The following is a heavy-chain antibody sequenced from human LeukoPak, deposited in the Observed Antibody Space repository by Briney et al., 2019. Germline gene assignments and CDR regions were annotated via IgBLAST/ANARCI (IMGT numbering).Heavy chain of an antibody. V-gene: IGHV5-51*01. CDR3: ARRWRAGVSNDAFDI. D-gene: IGHD3-3*01. J-gene: IGHJ3*02. CDR1: GYTFTTYW. CDR2: IYPGDSDT. Sequence: ESLKISCKSSGYTFTTYWIGWVRQMPGKGLEWMGIIYPGDSDTRYRPSFRGQVTISADKSISTAYLQWSSLKASDTAMYYCARRWRAGVSNDAFDIWGQGTMVTVSS.